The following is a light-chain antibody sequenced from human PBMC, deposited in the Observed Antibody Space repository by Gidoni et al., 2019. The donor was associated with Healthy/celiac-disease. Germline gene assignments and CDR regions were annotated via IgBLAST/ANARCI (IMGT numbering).Light chain of an antibody. CDR3: QSYDSSLSGWV. V-gene: IGLV1-40*01. Sequence: QSVLTQPPSVSGAPGQRVTISCTGSSSNIGAGYDVHWYQHLPGTAPKLLIYGNSNRPSGFPDRFSGSKSGTSASLAITGLQAEDEADYYCQSYDSSLSGWVFGGGTKLTVL. CDR2: GNS. CDR1: SSNIGAGYD. J-gene: IGLJ3*02.